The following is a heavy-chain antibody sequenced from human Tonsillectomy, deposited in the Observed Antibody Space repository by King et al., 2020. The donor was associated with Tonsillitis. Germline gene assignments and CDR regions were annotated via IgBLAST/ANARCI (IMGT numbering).Heavy chain of an antibody. D-gene: IGHD2-2*01. Sequence: VQLVESGGGVVQPGRSLRLSCAASGFTFSSYGMHWVRQAPGKGQEWVAVIWYDASNKYYADSVKGRFTISRDNSKNTLYLQMNSLRAEDTAVYYCARDGDRYCSSTSCYETNWFDPWGQGTLVTVSS. CDR3: ARDGDRYCSSTSCYETNWFDP. CDR1: GFTFSSYG. CDR2: IWYDASNK. J-gene: IGHJ5*02. V-gene: IGHV3-33*01.